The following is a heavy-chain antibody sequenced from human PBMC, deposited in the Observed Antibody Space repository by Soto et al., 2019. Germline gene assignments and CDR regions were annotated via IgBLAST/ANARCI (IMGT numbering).Heavy chain of an antibody. CDR3: VCGGNFFVY. Sequence: EVQLVESGGGLVQPGGSLRLPCAASGFTFSTYWMTWVRQPPGKGLEWVASINQDGSERYYVDSVRGRFTISRDNAKNSLYLQMNSLRAEDTAVYYCVCGGNFFVYGGQGTRVTVSP. CDR2: INQDGSER. D-gene: IGHD3-16*01. J-gene: IGHJ4*02. CDR1: GFTFSTYW. V-gene: IGHV3-7*01.